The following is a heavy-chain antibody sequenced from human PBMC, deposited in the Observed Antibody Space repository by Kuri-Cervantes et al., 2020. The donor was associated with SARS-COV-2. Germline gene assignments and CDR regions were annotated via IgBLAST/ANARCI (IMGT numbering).Heavy chain of an antibody. Sequence: SLRLSCATSGFTFTSYAMHWVRQAPGKGLEWVAVISYDGSNKYYADSVKGRFTISRGNSKNTLYLQMNSLRAEDTAVYYCARGASREKAPVRAFDIWGQGTMVTVSS. CDR3: ARGASREKAPVRAFDI. V-gene: IGHV3-30-3*01. D-gene: IGHD1-26*01. J-gene: IGHJ3*02. CDR2: ISYDGSNK. CDR1: GFTFTSYA.